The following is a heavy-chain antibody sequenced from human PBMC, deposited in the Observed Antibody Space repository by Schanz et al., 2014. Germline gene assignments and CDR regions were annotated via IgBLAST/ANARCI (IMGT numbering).Heavy chain of an antibody. J-gene: IGHJ5*02. D-gene: IGHD3-9*01. CDR2: LSEGGGGT. Sequence: EMQLLESGGGLAQPGGSLRLSCAASGFTLSNYAMSWVRQAPGKGLEWVSALSEGGGGTHYADSVRGRCTISSDSSKNTLYLQMSSLRADDTAVYYCAKAADWPVTRFDPWGQGTLVTVSS. CDR3: AKAADWPVTRFDP. V-gene: IGHV3-23*01. CDR1: GFTLSNYA.